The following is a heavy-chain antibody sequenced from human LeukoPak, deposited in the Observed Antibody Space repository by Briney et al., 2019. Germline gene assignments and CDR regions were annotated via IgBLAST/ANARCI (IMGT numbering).Heavy chain of an antibody. Sequence: SETLSLTCTVSGGSISSYYWSWIRQPPGKGLEWIGYIYYSGSTNYNPSLKSRVTISVDTSKSQFSLRLSSVTAADTAVYYCAREYCGGDCYSYYFDYWGQGTLVTVSS. J-gene: IGHJ4*02. V-gene: IGHV4-59*01. CDR3: AREYCGGDCYSYYFDY. D-gene: IGHD2-21*02. CDR2: IYYSGST. CDR1: GGSISSYY.